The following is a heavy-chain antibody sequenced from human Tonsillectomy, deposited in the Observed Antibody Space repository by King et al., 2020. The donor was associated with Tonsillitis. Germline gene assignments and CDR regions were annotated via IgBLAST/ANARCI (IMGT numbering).Heavy chain of an antibody. CDR1: GFTFSNAW. D-gene: IGHD3-10*01. CDR3: TTEIDGELLGDAFDI. Sequence: VQLVESGGGLVKPGGSLRLSCAASGFTFSNAWMSWVRQATGKGLEWVGRIKSKTDGGTTDYPAPVKGRFTISRDDSKNTLYLQMNSLKTEDTAVYYCTTEIDGELLGDAFDIWGQGTMVTVSS. CDR2: IKSKTDGGTT. J-gene: IGHJ3*02. V-gene: IGHV3-15*01.